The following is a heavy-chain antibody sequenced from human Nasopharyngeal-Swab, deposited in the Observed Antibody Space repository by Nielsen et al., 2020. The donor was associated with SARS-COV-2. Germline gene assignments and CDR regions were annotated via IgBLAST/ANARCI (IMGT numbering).Heavy chain of an antibody. V-gene: IGHV3-15*07. Sequence: GESLKISCAASGFTFSNAWMNWVRQAPGKGLEWVGRIKRKTDGGTTDYAAPVKGRFTISRDDSKNTLYLQMNSLKTEDTAVYYCTTEWAVGATDFDYWGQGTLVTVSS. D-gene: IGHD1-26*01. CDR3: TTEWAVGATDFDY. CDR2: IKRKTDGGTT. CDR1: GFTFSNAW. J-gene: IGHJ4*02.